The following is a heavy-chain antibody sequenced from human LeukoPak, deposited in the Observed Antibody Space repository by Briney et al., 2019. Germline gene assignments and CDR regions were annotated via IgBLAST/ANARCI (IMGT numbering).Heavy chain of an antibody. V-gene: IGHV4-59*01. Sequence: SETLSLTCTVSGGSISSYYWTWMRQPPGKGLEWIGYIYNSGNTNYNPSLRSRVTISVDTSKNQFSLKLTSVISADTAIYYCAREVAGTLNFDYWRQGTLVTVSS. D-gene: IGHD6-19*01. CDR2: IYNSGNT. CDR3: AREVAGTLNFDY. CDR1: GGSISSYY. J-gene: IGHJ4*02.